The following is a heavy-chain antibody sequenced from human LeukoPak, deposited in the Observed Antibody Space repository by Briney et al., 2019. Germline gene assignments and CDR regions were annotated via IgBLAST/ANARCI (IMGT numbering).Heavy chain of an antibody. V-gene: IGHV3-66*01. Sequence: GGSLRLSCAASGFTFSSYMSWVRQAPGKGLEWVSVFYSGGKTYYTDSVKGRFTISRDNAKNSLYLQLNSLRAEDTAVYFCARDLYGDYGFDYWGQGTLVTVSS. J-gene: IGHJ4*02. CDR3: ARDLYGDYGFDY. CDR1: GFTFSSY. D-gene: IGHD4-17*01. CDR2: FYSGGKT.